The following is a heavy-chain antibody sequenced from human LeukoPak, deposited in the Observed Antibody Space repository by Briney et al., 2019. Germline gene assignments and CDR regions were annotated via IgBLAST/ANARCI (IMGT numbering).Heavy chain of an antibody. D-gene: IGHD3-22*01. CDR2: ISGSGTNT. Sequence: GGSLRLSCAASGFTFSSYAMTWVRQAPGKGLEWVSGISGSGTNTYYADSVKGRFTISRDNSKNTLYLQMNSLRAEDTAAYYCAKGTYDSRGHFDYWGQGTLVSVSS. J-gene: IGHJ4*02. V-gene: IGHV3-23*01. CDR3: AKGTYDSRGHFDY. CDR1: GFTFSSYA.